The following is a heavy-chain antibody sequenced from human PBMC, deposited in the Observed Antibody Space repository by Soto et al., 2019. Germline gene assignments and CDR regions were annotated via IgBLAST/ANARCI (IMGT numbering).Heavy chain of an antibody. D-gene: IGHD6-13*01. J-gene: IGHJ4*01. CDR3: ARDPGIAAAGVFDY. CDR1: GYTFTGYY. V-gene: IGHV1-2*04. CDR2: INPNSGGT. Sequence: GASVKVSCKASGYTFTGYYMQWVRQAPGQGLEWMGWINPNSGGTNYAQKFQGWVTMTRDTSISTAYMEPSRLRSDDTAVYYCARDPGIAAAGVFDYWGQEPWSPSPQ.